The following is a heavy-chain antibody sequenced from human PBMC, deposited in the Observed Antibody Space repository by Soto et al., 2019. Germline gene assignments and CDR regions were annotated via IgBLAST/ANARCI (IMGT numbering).Heavy chain of an antibody. D-gene: IGHD1-1*01. V-gene: IGHV3-48*02. CDR2: ITSDTNTI. CDR1: GFPFSIYS. Sequence: EVQLVESGGGLVQPGGSLRLTCVASGFPFSIYSMNWVRQAPGKGLEWSSYITSDTNTIKYADSVKGRVTISRDNAKNLVYLQMNSLRDEDTAVYFCASSVEGHFDYWGQGTVVTVSS. J-gene: IGHJ4*02. CDR3: ASSVEGHFDY.